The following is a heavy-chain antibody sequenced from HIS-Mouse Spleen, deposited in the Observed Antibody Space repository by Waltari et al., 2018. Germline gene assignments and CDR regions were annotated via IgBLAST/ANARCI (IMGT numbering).Heavy chain of an antibody. Sequence: QVQLQQWGAGLLKPSETLSLTCAVDGGSFSGYYWSWIRQHPGKGLEWIGEINHSGSTNYNPSLKSRVTISVDTSKNQFSLKLSSVTAADTAVYYCARGPAVAGFRNDAFDIWGQGTMVTVSS. CDR2: INHSGST. V-gene: IGHV4-34*01. J-gene: IGHJ3*02. CDR1: GGSFSGYY. D-gene: IGHD6-19*01. CDR3: ARGPAVAGFRNDAFDI.